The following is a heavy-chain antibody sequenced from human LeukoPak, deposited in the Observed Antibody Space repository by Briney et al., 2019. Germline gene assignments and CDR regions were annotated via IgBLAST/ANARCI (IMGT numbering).Heavy chain of an antibody. V-gene: IGHV4-39*07. Sequence: SETLSLTCTVSGGSISSSSYYWGWIRQPPGKGLEWIGSIYYSGSTYYNPSLKSRVTISVDTSKNQFSLKLSSVTAADTAVYYCARYDSSGQDAFDIWGQGTMVTVSS. D-gene: IGHD3-22*01. J-gene: IGHJ3*02. CDR3: ARYDSSGQDAFDI. CDR2: IYYSGST. CDR1: GGSISSSSYY.